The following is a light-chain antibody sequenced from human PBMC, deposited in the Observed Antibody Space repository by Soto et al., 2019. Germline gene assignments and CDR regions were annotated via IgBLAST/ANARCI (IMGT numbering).Light chain of an antibody. V-gene: IGLV3-1*01. Sequence: SYELTQPPSVSVSPGQTASITCSGDKLGDKYTCWYQQKPGQSPVLVIYKHSQRPSGIPERFSGSNSGNTATLTISGTQAMDEAAYYCQAWDSSTDVVFGGGTKLTVL. J-gene: IGLJ2*01. CDR1: KLGDKY. CDR2: KHS. CDR3: QAWDSSTDVV.